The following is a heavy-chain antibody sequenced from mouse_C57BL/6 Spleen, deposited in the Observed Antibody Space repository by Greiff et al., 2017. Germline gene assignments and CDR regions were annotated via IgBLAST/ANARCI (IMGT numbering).Heavy chain of an antibody. CDR2: IAPNSGGT. J-gene: IGHJ2*01. V-gene: IGHV1-72*01. D-gene: IGHD1-1*01. CDR3: ARTGSSYGFDY. CDR1: GYTFTSYW. Sequence: VKLQQPGAELVKPGASVKLSCKASGYTFTSYWMHWVKQRPGRGLEWIGRIAPNSGGTKYNEKFKSKATLTVDKPSSTAYMQLSSLTSEDSAVYYCARTGSSYGFDYWGQGTTLTVSS.